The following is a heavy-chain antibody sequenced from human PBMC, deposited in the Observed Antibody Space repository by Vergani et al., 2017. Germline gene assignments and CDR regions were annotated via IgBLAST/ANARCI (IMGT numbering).Heavy chain of an antibody. D-gene: IGHD3-10*01. CDR1: DSSIMTNPY. CDR3: ARHRGSVCLFPSSYFYGMDV. CDR2: IHHSGDT. Sequence: QVQLQESGPGLVKPSETLTLTCDVSDSSIMTNPYWGWFRQSPGKGLEWIGCIHHSGDTHYNSFLKSRVSISIVSSSKFSLRLTSVTAADTAIYYWARHRGSVCLFPSSYFYGMDVCVHGTTVTVPS. J-gene: IGHJ6*01. V-gene: IGHV4-38-2*01.